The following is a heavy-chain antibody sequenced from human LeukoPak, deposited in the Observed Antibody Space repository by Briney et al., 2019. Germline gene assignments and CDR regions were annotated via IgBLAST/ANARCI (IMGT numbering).Heavy chain of an antibody. J-gene: IGHJ6*03. CDR1: GGSFSGYY. CDR2: INHSGST. Sequence: PETLSLTCAVYGGSFSGYYWSWIRQPPGKGLEWIGEINHSGSTNYNPSLKSRVTISVDTSKNQFSLKLSSVTAADTAVYYCARHLSRDGYNYRYYYYYMDVWGKGTTVTISS. D-gene: IGHD5-24*01. CDR3: ARHLSRDGYNYRYYYYYMDV. V-gene: IGHV4-34*01.